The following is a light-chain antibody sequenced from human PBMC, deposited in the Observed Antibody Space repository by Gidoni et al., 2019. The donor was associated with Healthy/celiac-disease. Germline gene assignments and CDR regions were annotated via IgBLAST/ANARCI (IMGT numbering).Light chain of an antibody. J-gene: IGLJ3*02. Sequence: SYELTQPPSVSVSPGQTASITCSGDKLGDKYACWYQQKPGQSPALIIYQDRKRHSGIPERFSGSNSGNTATLTISGTQAMDEAYYYFQAWDSSTWVFGGGTKLTVL. CDR1: KLGDKY. CDR2: QDR. V-gene: IGLV3-1*01. CDR3: QAWDSSTWV.